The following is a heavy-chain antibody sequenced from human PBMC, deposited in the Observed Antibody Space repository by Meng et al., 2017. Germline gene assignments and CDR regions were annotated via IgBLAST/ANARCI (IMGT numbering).Heavy chain of an antibody. CDR3: ARAQYYDFWSGYYFDY. CDR2: IYHSGST. CDR1: GGSISSSNW. Sequence: GHLPEAGPGLGNPSGTLSLTAAVAGGSISSSNWWSWVRQPPGKGLEWIGEIYHSGSTKYNPSLKSRVTISVDKSKNQFSLKLSSVTAADTAVYYCARAQYYDFWSGYYFDYWGQGTLVTVSS. V-gene: IGHV4-4*02. D-gene: IGHD3-3*01. J-gene: IGHJ4*02.